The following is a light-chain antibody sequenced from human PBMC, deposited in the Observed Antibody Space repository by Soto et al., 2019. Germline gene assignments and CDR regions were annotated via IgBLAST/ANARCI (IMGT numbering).Light chain of an antibody. CDR2: GAS. V-gene: IGKV3-20*01. Sequence: EIVLTQSPGPLSLSPGERATLSCRASQSVSSGYLAWYQQKPGRVPRLLIYGASNRAPGIPDRFTGSGSGTDFTLTIARVEPDDFAVYYCQLCGIAPFTFGHWTKVDIK. CDR1: QSVSSGY. J-gene: IGKJ3*01. CDR3: QLCGIAPFT.